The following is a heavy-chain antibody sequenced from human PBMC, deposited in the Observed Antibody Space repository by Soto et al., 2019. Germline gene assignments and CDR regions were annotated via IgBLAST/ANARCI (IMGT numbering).Heavy chain of an antibody. Sequence: QVQLVQSGAEVKKPGSSVKVSCTASGGTFSSYAISWVRQAPGQGLEWMGGIITILGTANYAQKFQGRVTITADESTSTAYRELSSLRSEDTAVYYWARGVSGGYSLNWFDPWGQGPLVTVSS. J-gene: IGHJ5*02. CDR2: IITILGTA. V-gene: IGHV1-69*01. D-gene: IGHD1-26*01. CDR3: ARGVSGGYSLNWFDP. CDR1: GGTFSSYA.